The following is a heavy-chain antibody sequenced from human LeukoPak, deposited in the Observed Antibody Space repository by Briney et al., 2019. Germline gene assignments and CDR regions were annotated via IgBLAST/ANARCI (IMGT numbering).Heavy chain of an antibody. J-gene: IGHJ3*02. V-gene: IGHV3-7*04. Sequence: GGSLRLSCVASGFTFSSHWMSWVRQAPGKGLEWVANIKPDGSGTYYVDSVKGRFTISRDNAKNSLFLQMNSLRAEDTAVYYCARVGVGAFDIWGQGTMVTVSS. CDR3: ARVGVGAFDI. D-gene: IGHD3-10*01. CDR2: IKPDGSGT. CDR1: GFTFSSHW.